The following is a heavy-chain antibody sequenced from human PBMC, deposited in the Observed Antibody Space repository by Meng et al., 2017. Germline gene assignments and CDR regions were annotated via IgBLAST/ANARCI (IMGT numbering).Heavy chain of an antibody. Sequence: QVQLVQSGAGVKKPWASVKVSCKASGDTLNTYNMHWVRQAPGQGLEWMGIINPSDNSAAYAQGFQGRLTMTRDTCTSTLYMELTSLQFEDTAIYYCATDNWGPHYWGQGTLVTVSS. J-gene: IGHJ4*02. D-gene: IGHD7-27*01. CDR1: GDTLNTYN. CDR2: INPSDNSA. CDR3: ATDNWGPHY. V-gene: IGHV1-46*02.